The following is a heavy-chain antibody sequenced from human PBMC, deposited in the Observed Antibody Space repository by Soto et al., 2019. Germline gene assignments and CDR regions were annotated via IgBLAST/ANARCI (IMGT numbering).Heavy chain of an antibody. CDR1: GASISRTSSY. Sequence: QVQLQESGQGLVKPSETLSLTCTVSGASISRTSSYWGWIRQRPGKGLEWIASINYSGTTYYNPSLKSRGSMCDDTSRNHFSLRRTSVTAADTGIYCWARRANVSSWYCDLWGREKPVIVSS. CDR3: ARRANVSSWYCDL. D-gene: IGHD2-8*01. V-gene: IGHV4-39*02. CDR2: INYSGTT. J-gene: IGHJ2*01.